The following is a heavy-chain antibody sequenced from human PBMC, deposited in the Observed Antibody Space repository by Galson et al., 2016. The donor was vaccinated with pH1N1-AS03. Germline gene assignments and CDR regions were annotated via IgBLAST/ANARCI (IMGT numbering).Heavy chain of an antibody. D-gene: IGHD1-26*01. Sequence: SLRLSCAASGFSFSSYRMSWVRQAPGKGLEWVADINQDGSEKYYVDSVKGRFTISRDNAKSSLFLQINSLRAEDTAVYYCARGRQWELRNAFFDNWGQGALVTVAS. CDR2: INQDGSEK. CDR3: ARGRQWELRNAFFDN. CDR1: GFSFSSYR. J-gene: IGHJ4*02. V-gene: IGHV3-7*01.